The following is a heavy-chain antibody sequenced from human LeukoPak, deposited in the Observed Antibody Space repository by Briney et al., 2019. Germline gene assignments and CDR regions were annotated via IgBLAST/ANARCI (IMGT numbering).Heavy chain of an antibody. J-gene: IGHJ4*02. CDR3: ARNGYNAKGAFGY. CDR2: VTGSGGNT. V-gene: IGHV3-23*01. Sequence: GGSLRLSCAASGFTFSSYAMSWVRQAPGKGLEWVSAVTGSGGNTYYADSVKGRFTISKDTSKNTLYLQMNSLRAEDTAVYYCARNGYNAKGAFGYWGQGTLVTVSS. CDR1: GFTFSSYA. D-gene: IGHD5-24*01.